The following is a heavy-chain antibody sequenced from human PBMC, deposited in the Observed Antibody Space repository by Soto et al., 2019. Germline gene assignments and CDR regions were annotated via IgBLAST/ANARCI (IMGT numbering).Heavy chain of an antibody. J-gene: IGHJ6*02. CDR3: ARHVMTGPHHYYCSGLDV. V-gene: IGHV4-39*01. CDR2: INYSGST. Sequence: QLQLQESGPGLVKPSETLSLTCAVSGASISSGSSYWGWLRQPPGKGLEWIGKINYSGSTYYNPSLERLVPLSLTTSQKPCSLKLMSVTAANTAVYYCARHVMTGPHHYYCSGLDVWGQGTAVTVSS. D-gene: IGHD3-9*01. CDR1: GASISSGSSY.